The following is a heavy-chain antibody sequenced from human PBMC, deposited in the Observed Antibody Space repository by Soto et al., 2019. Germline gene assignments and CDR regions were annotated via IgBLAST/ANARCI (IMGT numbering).Heavy chain of an antibody. J-gene: IGHJ4*02. CDR1: GFTFSTYA. CDR2: VSASGLNT. CDR3: AKDRPRRTSASFFNH. V-gene: IGHV3-23*01. Sequence: GGSLRLSCAASGFTFSTYAMAWVRQAPGKGLEWVSGVSASGLNTDYADPVKGRFYISRDNSKNTVSLNMNSLRAEDTALSYCAKDRPRRTSASFFNHGGKGRPVTASS.